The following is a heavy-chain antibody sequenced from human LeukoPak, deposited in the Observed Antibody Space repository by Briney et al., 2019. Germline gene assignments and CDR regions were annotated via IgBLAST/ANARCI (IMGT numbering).Heavy chain of an antibody. CDR2: LSSNGGST. CDR3: ARSSGWFDY. Sequence: QAGGSLRLSCAAPGFTLSNYAMNWVRQAPGKGLEYVSALSSNGGSTYYAISVKGRFTISRDNSKNTLYLQMDGLRTEDMAVYYCARSSGWFDYWGQGTLVTVSS. V-gene: IGHV3-64*01. CDR1: GFTLSNYA. D-gene: IGHD6-19*01. J-gene: IGHJ4*02.